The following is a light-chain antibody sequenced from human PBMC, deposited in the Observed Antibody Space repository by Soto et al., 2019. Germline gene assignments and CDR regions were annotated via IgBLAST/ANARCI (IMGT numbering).Light chain of an antibody. CDR1: QSVNTN. CDR3: QQYNNWPPWT. V-gene: IGKV3D-15*01. CDR2: GAS. J-gene: IGKJ1*01. Sequence: EIVMTQSPATLYVSPGDSATLSCRASQSVNTNVAWYRQDPGQAPRLVIYGASTKAAGTPGRFTGSGSGTDFTLTISSLQSEDSAVYYCQQYNNWPPWTFGQGTKVDIK.